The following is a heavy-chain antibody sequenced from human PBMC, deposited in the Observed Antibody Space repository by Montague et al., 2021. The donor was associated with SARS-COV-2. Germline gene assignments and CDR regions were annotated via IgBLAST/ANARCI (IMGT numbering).Heavy chain of an antibody. D-gene: IGHD6-19*01. CDR3: ATVGALAGNSFDF. CDR2: IFYTGAT. Sequence: SETLSLTCTVSSGSVHGHYLAWIRQPPEKGLECIAYIFYTGATYYNPSLESRDTISVDTPKNQVALKVKSVTAADSAFYYCATVGALAGNSFDFWGPGTFVIASS. J-gene: IGHJ3*01. CDR1: SGSVHGHY. V-gene: IGHV4-59*02.